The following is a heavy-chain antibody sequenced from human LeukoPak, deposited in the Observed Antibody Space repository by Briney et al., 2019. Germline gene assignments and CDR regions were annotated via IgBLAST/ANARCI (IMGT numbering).Heavy chain of an antibody. CDR2: ISSSSSYI. D-gene: IGHD6-13*01. CDR1: GFTFSSYS. J-gene: IGHJ4*02. V-gene: IGHV3-21*01. Sequence: GGSLRLSCAASGFTFSSYSMNWVRQAPGKGLEWVSSISSSSSYIYYADSVKGRFTISRDNAKNSLYLQMNSLRAEDTAVYYCAREGYSSSWYEYYWGQGTLVTVSS. CDR3: AREGYSSSWYEYY.